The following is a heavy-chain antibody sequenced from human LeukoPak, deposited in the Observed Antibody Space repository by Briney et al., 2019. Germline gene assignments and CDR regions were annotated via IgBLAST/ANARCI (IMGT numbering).Heavy chain of an antibody. J-gene: IGHJ3*02. Sequence: GASVKVSCKASGYTFTSYGISWVRQAPGQGLEWMGWISAYNGNTNYAQKLQGRVTMTTDTSTSTAYMELRSLRSDDTAVYYCAREYYYDSSGPTGDAFDIWGQGTMVTVSS. CDR1: GYTFTSYG. V-gene: IGHV1-18*01. CDR3: AREYYYDSSGPTGDAFDI. CDR2: ISAYNGNT. D-gene: IGHD3-22*01.